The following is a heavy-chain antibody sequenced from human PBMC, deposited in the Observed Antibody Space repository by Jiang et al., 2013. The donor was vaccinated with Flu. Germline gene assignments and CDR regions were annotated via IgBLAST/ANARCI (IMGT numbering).Heavy chain of an antibody. V-gene: IGHV3-9*01. CDR1: GFTFDDYA. D-gene: IGHD6-19*01. J-gene: IGHJ4*02. Sequence: VQLVESGGGLVQPGRSLRLSCAASGFTFDDYAIHWVRQAPGKGLEWVSGISWNSGSIDYADSVKGRFTTSRDNAKNSLYLQMNSLRAEDTAFYYCAKGDSIAVAGQPFRYWGQGTLVTVSS. CDR2: ISWNSGSI. CDR3: AKGDSIAVAGQPFRY.